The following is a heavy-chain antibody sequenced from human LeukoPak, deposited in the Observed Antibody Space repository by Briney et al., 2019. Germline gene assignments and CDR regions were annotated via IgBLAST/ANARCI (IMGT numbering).Heavy chain of an antibody. CDR2: ISGRDGST. CDR3: AKSGAVRFDY. J-gene: IGHJ4*02. Sequence: GGSLRLSCAVSGFTFSSYAMSWVRQAPGKGLEWVSSISGRDGSTYYADSVKGRFTISRDNSKNTLYLQMNSLRAEDTAVYYCAKSGAVRFDYWGQGTPVTVSS. CDR1: GFTFSSYA. V-gene: IGHV3-23*01. D-gene: IGHD3-16*01.